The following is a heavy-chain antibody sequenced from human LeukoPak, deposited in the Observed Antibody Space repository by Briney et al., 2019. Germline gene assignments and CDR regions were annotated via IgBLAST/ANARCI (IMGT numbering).Heavy chain of an antibody. Sequence: PGGSLRLSCAASGFTFSSYAMSWVRQAPGKGLEWVSAISGSGGSTYYADSVKGRFTISRDNSKNTLYLQMNSLRAEDTAVYYCAKVRGLNTAMAYFDYWGQGTLVTVSS. CDR3: AKVRGLNTAMAYFDY. CDR1: GFTFSSYA. CDR2: ISGSGGST. V-gene: IGHV3-23*01. J-gene: IGHJ4*02. D-gene: IGHD5-18*01.